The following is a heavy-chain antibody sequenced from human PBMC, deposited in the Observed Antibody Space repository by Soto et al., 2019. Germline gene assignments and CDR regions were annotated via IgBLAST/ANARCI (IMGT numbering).Heavy chain of an antibody. CDR2: INGDGSGT. J-gene: IGHJ4*02. D-gene: IGHD3-10*01. CDR3: AGGIFRSGTANDY. V-gene: IGHV3-74*01. CDR1: GFTFSGSW. Sequence: EVQLVESGGGLVQPGGSVRLSCAASGFTFSGSWMHWVRQAPGKGLVWVSRINGDGSGTSYADFVKGRFTISRDDDKNTLFLQMKGLRAGDTAGYYCAGGIFRSGTANDYWGQGTLVTLSS.